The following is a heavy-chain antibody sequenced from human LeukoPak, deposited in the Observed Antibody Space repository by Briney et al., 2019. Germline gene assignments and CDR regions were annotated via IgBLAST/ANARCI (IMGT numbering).Heavy chain of an antibody. D-gene: IGHD3-22*01. V-gene: IGHV1-69*04. CDR1: GGTFSSYA. CDR2: IIPILGIA. Sequence: ASVKASCKASGGTFSSYAISWVRQAPGQGLEWMGRIIPILGIANYAQKFQGRVTITADKSTSTAYMELSSLRSEDTAVYYCARGTVALLDYYDSSGYSSWGQGTLVTVSS. CDR3: ARGTVALLDYYDSSGYSS. J-gene: IGHJ4*02.